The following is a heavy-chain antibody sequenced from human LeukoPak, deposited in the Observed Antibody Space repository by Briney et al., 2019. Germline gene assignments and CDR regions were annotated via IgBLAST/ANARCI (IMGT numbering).Heavy chain of an antibody. CDR2: ISGSAGST. D-gene: IGHD2-15*01. Sequence: GGSLRLSCAASGFTFSSYAMSWVRQAPGKGLEWVSTISGSAGSTYYADSVKGRFTISRDNSKNTLCLQMITLRAEDTAVYYCEKARGYCSGGSCYSDFDSWGQGTLVTVSS. CDR1: GFTFSSYA. V-gene: IGHV3-23*01. J-gene: IGHJ4*02. CDR3: EKARGYCSGGSCYSDFDS.